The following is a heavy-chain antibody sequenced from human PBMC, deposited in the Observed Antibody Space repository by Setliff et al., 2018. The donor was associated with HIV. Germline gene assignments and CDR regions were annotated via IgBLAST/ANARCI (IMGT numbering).Heavy chain of an antibody. Sequence: GESLKISCKGSGYSFSSDWIGWVHQMPGKGLEWMGIIYPDDSDTKYSPSFQGQVTVSADKSISTAYLQWSSLKASDTAMYYCARPTRISTSWHHAFDIGCQGTLV. CDR1: GYSFSSDW. J-gene: IGHJ3*02. CDR2: IYPDDSDT. CDR3: ARPTRISTSWHHAFDI. D-gene: IGHD6-13*01. V-gene: IGHV5-51*07.